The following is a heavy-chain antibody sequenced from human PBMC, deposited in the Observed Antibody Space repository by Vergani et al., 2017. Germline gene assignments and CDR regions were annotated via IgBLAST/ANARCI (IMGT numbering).Heavy chain of an antibody. V-gene: IGHV4-61*08. CDR3: ARADYGTSPYGQSSSGSYYSYYYYYMDV. J-gene: IGHJ6*03. D-gene: IGHD1-26*01. CDR2: IYYSGST. Sequence: QVQLQESGPGLVKPSQTLSLTCTVSGGSISSGGYYWSWIRQPPGKGLEWIGYIYYSGSTNYNPSLKSRVTISVDTSKNQFSLKLSSVTAADTAVYYCARADYGTSPYGQSSSGSYYSYYYYYMDVWGKGTTVTVSS. CDR1: GGSISSGGYY.